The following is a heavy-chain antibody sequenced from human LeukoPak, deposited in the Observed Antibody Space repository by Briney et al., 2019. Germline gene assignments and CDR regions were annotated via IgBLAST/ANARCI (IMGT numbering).Heavy chain of an antibody. CDR1: GFTFSSYA. V-gene: IGHV3-30-3*01. Sequence: PGRSLRLSCAASGFTFSSYAMHWVRQAPGKGLEWVAVISYDGSNKYYADSVKGRFTISRDNSKNTLYLQMNSLRAEDTAVYYCETMVRGVKGAFDIWGQGTMVTVSS. CDR2: ISYDGSNK. CDR3: ETMVRGVKGAFDI. J-gene: IGHJ3*02. D-gene: IGHD3-10*01.